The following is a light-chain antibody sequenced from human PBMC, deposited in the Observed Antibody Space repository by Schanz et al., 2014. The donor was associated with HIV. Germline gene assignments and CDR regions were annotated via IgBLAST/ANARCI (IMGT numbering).Light chain of an antibody. CDR3: LQDYNYPWT. V-gene: IGKV1-5*03. J-gene: IGKJ1*01. CDR2: EAY. Sequence: DVQMTQSPSTLSASVGDRVTITCRATQSISPWLAWYQQKPGKAPKLLINEAYSLQSGVPSRFSGSGSGTEFTLTISGLQPDDFATYYCLQDYNYPWTFGQGTKVEIK. CDR1: QSISPW.